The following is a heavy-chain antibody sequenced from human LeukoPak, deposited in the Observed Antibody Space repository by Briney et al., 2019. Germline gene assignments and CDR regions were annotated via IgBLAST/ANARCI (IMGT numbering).Heavy chain of an antibody. Sequence: SETLSLTCTVSGGSTSSGGYYWSWIRQPPGKGLEWIGYIYHSGSTYYNPSLKSRVTISVDRSKNQFSLKLSSVTAADTAVYYCARGDKGWFDPWGQGTLVTVSS. CDR3: ARGDKGWFDP. D-gene: IGHD2-21*01. CDR2: IYHSGST. J-gene: IGHJ5*02. CDR1: GGSTSSGGYY. V-gene: IGHV4-30-2*01.